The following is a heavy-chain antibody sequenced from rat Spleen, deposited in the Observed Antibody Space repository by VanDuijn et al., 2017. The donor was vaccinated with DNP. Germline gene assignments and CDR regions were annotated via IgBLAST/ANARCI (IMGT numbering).Heavy chain of an antibody. CDR1: GFTFSNYY. CDR3: AKDGGHFDY. J-gene: IGHJ2*01. CDR2: VSPGGGNI. Sequence: EVQLVATGGGLVQPGRSLKLSCAASGFTFSNYYMAWVRQAPTKGLEWVAAVSPGGGNIYYRDSVKGRFTISRDNAKSTLYLQMESLRSEDTATYYCAKDGGHFDYWGQGVMVTVSS. V-gene: IGHV5-25*01.